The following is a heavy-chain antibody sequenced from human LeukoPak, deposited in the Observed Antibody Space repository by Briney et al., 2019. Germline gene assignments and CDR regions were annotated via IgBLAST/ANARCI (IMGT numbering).Heavy chain of an antibody. CDR1: GGTFSSYT. V-gene: IGHV1-69*02. CDR3: ARLDYDLWSGYPTDAFDI. CDR2: IIPILGIA. Sequence: SVKVSCKASGGTFSSYTISWVRQAPGQGLEWMGRIIPILGIANYAQKFQGRVTITADKSTSTAYMELSSLRSEDTAVYYCARLDYDLWSGYPTDAFDIWGQGTMVTVSS. J-gene: IGHJ3*02. D-gene: IGHD3-3*01.